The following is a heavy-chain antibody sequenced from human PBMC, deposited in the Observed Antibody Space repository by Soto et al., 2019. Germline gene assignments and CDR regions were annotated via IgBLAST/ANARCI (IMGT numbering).Heavy chain of an antibody. V-gene: IGHV3-23*01. Sequence: GGSLRLSCAASGFTFNTFEMSWVRQAPGRGLEWVSFISDDGSRTYYADAVKGRFTISRDNSKYTLYLQMNSLTVEDTAVYACVKGGWLDFWGQGPLVTVSS. CDR2: ISDDGSRT. D-gene: IGHD3-16*01. CDR3: VKGGWLDF. CDR1: GFTFNTFE. J-gene: IGHJ5*01.